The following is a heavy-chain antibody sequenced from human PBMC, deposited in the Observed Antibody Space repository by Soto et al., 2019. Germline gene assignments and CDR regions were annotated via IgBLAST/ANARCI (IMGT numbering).Heavy chain of an antibody. CDR2: ITSSGSTI. CDR3: ARGNSPVNVH. D-gene: IGHD3-16*02. Sequence: LRLSCAASGFTFNNYEMNWVRQAPGKGLEWVSYITSSGSTIYYADSVKGRFTISRDNAKNSLYLQMNSLRVEDTAVYYCARGNSPVNVHWGQGTLVTVSS. J-gene: IGHJ4*02. CDR1: GFTFNNYE. V-gene: IGHV3-48*03.